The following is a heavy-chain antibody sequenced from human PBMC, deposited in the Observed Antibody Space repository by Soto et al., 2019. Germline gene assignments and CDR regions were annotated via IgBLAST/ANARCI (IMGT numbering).Heavy chain of an antibody. Sequence: SETLSLTCAVYGGSFSGYYCSWIRQPPGKGLEWIGEINHSGSTNYNPSLKSRVTISVDTSKNQFSLKLSSVTAADTAVYYCGGNYVYYYMDVWGQGTMVTVSS. CDR3: GGNYVYYYMDV. CDR2: INHSGST. D-gene: IGHD6-13*01. J-gene: IGHJ6*03. CDR1: GGSFSGYY. V-gene: IGHV4-34*01.